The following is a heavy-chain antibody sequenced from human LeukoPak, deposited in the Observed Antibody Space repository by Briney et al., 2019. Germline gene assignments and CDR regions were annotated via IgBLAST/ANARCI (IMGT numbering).Heavy chain of an antibody. CDR2: INPNSGGT. CDR3: ARDFNDGGWELLWY. CDR1: GYTFTGYY. V-gene: IGHV1-2*02. D-gene: IGHD1-26*01. J-gene: IGHJ4*02. Sequence: ASVKVSCKASGYTFTGYYMHWVRQAPGQGLEWMGWINPNSGGTNYAQKFQGRVTMTRDTSISTAYMELSRLRSDDTAVYYCARDFNDGGWELLWYWGQGTLVTVSS.